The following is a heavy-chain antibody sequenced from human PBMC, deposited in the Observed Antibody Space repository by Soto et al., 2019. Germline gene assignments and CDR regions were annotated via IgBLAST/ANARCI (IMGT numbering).Heavy chain of an antibody. CDR3: ARDITMVRGVMSGYYYYYGMDV. CDR1: GYTFTSYG. CDR2: ISAYNGNT. D-gene: IGHD3-10*01. J-gene: IGHJ6*02. V-gene: IGHV1-18*01. Sequence: QVQLVQSGAEVKKPGASVKVSCKASGYTFTSYGISWVRQAPGQGLEWMGWISAYNGNTNYAQKLQGRVTMTTDTSTSRAYMELRSLRSDDTAVYYCARDITMVRGVMSGYYYYYGMDVWGQGTTVTVSS.